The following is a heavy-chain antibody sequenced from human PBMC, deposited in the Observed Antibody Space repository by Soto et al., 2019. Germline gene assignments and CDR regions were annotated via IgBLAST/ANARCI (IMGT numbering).Heavy chain of an antibody. D-gene: IGHD5-18*01. CDR1: GFTFSSYA. CDR2: ISYDGSNK. J-gene: IGHJ2*01. V-gene: IGHV3-30-3*01. Sequence: QVQLVESGGGVVQPGRSLRLSCAASGFTFSSYAMHWVRQAPGKGLEWVAVISYDGSNKYYADSVKGRFTISRDNSKNPWYLQLNGLGAEDTAVCDCARDPLWGAAMVLWYFDLWGRGTLVTVSS. CDR3: ARDPLWGAAMVLWYFDL.